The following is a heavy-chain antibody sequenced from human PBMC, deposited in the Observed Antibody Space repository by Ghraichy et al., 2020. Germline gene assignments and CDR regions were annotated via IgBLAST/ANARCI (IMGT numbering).Heavy chain of an antibody. CDR1: GDSFSSFY. J-gene: IGHJ4*02. CDR2: INHSGIT. Sequence: SETLSLTCAVYGDSFSSFYCTWIRLRPPQGLGWIGEINHSGITNYKSSLTSRVIIAIDTSTKQFSLNMTSVTAADTAVYYCARLRLELRRFDCWGQGALVTVSS. CDR3: ARLRLELRRFDC. V-gene: IGHV4-34*01. D-gene: IGHD1-7*01.